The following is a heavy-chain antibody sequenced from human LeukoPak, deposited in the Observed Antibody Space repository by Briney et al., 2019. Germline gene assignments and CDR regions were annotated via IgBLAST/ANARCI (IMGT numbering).Heavy chain of an antibody. D-gene: IGHD4-17*01. CDR3: ATQGLRLEDYMDV. CDR1: GFTFSTYG. J-gene: IGHJ6*03. CDR2: ISYDGSNK. V-gene: IGHV3-30*03. Sequence: QPGGSLRLSCAASGFTFSTYGMHWVRQAPGKGLEWVALISYDGSNKYYADSVKGRFTISRDNSKNTLYLQMNSLRAEDTAVYYCATQGLRLEDYMDVWGKGTTVTNSS.